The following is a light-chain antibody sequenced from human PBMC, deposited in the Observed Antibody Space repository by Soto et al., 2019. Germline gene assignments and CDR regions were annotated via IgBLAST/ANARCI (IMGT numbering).Light chain of an antibody. CDR1: SSNIWAGYE. CDR2: GNT. J-gene: IGLJ1*01. CDR3: QSYDTSLSASYV. V-gene: IGLV1-40*01. Sequence: QSVLTQPPSVSGAPGQRVTISCTGSSSNIWAGYEVHWYQHLPGKAPKLLIYGNTNRPSGVPDRFSGSKSGTSASLAITGLQAEDEADYYCQSYDTSLSASYVFGGGTKVTV.